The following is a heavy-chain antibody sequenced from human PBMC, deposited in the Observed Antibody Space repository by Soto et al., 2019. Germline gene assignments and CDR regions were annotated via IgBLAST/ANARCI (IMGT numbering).Heavy chain of an antibody. J-gene: IGHJ4*02. CDR1: GFTFSSYG. CDR2: ISYGGSNK. V-gene: IGHV3-30*18. Sequence: ESGGGVVQPGRSLRLSCAASGFTFSSYGMHWVRQAPGKGLEWVAVISYGGSNKYYADSVKGRFTISRDNSKNTLYLQMNSLRAEDTAVYYCAKGSEVLAAAGSFDYWGQGTLVTVSS. CDR3: AKGSEVLAAAGSFDY. D-gene: IGHD6-13*01.